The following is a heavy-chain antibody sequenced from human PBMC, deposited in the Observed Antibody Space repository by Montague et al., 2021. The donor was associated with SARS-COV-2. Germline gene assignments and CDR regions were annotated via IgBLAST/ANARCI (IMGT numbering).Heavy chain of an antibody. V-gene: IGHV4-34*01. CDR1: GTSFSGYY. CDR2: INHGGST. Sequence: SETLSLTCAVHGTSFSGYYWNWIRQPPGKGLEWIGEINHGGSTKYSPSLKSRLTISADTSKNQFSLKLTSVAAADTAVYYCARLRDGVDPSPILGVGPYYSYYCMDVWGRGTTVTVSS. D-gene: IGHD3-10*01. CDR3: ARLRDGVDPSPILGVGPYYSYYCMDV. J-gene: IGHJ6*03.